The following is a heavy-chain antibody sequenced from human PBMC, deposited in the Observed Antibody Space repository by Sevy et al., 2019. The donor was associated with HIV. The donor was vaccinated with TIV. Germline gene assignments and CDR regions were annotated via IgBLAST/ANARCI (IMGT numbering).Heavy chain of an antibody. CDR1: GFTFSSYG. CDR2: LRYDGSNK. J-gene: IGHJ6*02. V-gene: IGHV3-30*02. D-gene: IGHD2-2*03. Sequence: GGSLRLSCAASGFTFSSYGMHWVRQAPGKGLEWVAFLRYDGSNKYYADSVKGRFTISRDNSKNTLYLQMNSLRAEDTAVYYCAKALMDIVVVPAALGYYYYGMDVWGQGTTVTVSS. CDR3: AKALMDIVVVPAALGYYYYGMDV.